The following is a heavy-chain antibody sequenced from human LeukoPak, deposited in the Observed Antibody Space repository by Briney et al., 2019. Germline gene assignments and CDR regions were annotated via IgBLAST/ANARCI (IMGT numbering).Heavy chain of an antibody. Sequence: SETLSLTCTVSGGSISSSTYYWGWIRQPPGRGLEWIGSIYYSGSTYYNPSLKSRVTISVDTSKNQFSLKLSSVTAADTAVYFCASLYSYEALYYFDYWGQGTLVTVSS. J-gene: IGHJ4*02. CDR2: IYYSGST. CDR3: ASLYSYEALYYFDY. CDR1: GGSISSSTYY. V-gene: IGHV4-39*07. D-gene: IGHD5-18*01.